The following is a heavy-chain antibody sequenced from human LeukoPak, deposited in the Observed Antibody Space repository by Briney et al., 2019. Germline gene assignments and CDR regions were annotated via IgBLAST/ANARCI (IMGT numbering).Heavy chain of an antibody. V-gene: IGHV1-69*13. D-gene: IGHD6-19*01. CDR2: IIPSFGTA. CDR1: GGTFSIYA. Sequence: SVNVSCTPSGGTFSIYAISWVRQAPGQGLEWMGGIIPSFGTASYAQKFQGRVTITADESTSTAYMELSSLRSEDTAVYYCARVVRGSGWTPFDYWGEGTLVTVSS. J-gene: IGHJ4*02. CDR3: ARVVRGSGWTPFDY.